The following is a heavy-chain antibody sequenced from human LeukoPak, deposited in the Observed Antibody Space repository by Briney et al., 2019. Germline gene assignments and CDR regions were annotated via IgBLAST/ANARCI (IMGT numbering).Heavy chain of an antibody. V-gene: IGHV1-46*01. J-gene: IGHJ6*03. CDR2: INPSGGST. D-gene: IGHD5-12*01. Sequence: QXPXXGXXWMGVINPSGGSTSYAQKFQGRVTITRDMATSTVYMEMSSLRSEDTAVYYCARDKSGYGYYYYYMDVWGKGTTVTVSS. CDR3: ARDKSGYGYYYYYMDV.